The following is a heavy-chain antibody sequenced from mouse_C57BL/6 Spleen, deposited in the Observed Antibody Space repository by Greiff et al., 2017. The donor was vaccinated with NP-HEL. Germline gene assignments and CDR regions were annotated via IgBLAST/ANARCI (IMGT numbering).Heavy chain of an antibody. D-gene: IGHD2-3*01. CDR3: TRDGYYGYCDV. CDR2: LSSGGDYI. J-gene: IGHJ1*03. CDR1: GFTFRRYA. V-gene: IGHV5-9-1*02. Sequence: EVQLVESGEGLVKPGGSLKLSCAASGFTFRRYAMSWVRQTPEKRLEWVAYLSSGGDYIYYADTVNGRFTSSRDNARNTLDLQMSSLKSEDTAMYYCTRDGYYGYCDVWGTGTTVTVSS.